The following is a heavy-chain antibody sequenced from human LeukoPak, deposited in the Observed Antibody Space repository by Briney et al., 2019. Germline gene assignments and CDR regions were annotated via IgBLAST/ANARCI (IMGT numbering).Heavy chain of an antibody. CDR2: ISYDGSNK. CDR3: AKDYFLIDY. Sequence: GGSLRLSCAASGFTFSSYAMHWVRQAPGKGLEWVAVISYDGSNKYYADSVKGRFTISRDNSKNTLYLQMNSLRAEDTAVYYCAKDYFLIDYWGQGTLVTVSS. CDR1: GFTFSSYA. V-gene: IGHV3-30-3*01. J-gene: IGHJ4*01. D-gene: IGHD2/OR15-2a*01.